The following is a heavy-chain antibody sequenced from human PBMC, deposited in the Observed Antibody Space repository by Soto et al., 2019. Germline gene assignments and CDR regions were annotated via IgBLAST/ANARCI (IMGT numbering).Heavy chain of an antibody. CDR2: ISTAGDT. V-gene: IGHV3-13*01. CDR1: GFGFNGYD. Sequence: EVQLVESGGGLVQPGGSLRLSCAASGFGFNGYDMHWVRQAPGKNLEWVAAISTAGDTYYLGSVKGRFTISREDAKNSLSLQMNSLRVGDTAVSYCARGGDRFDGMDVWGQGTTVTVSS. D-gene: IGHD3-16*01. CDR3: ARGGDRFDGMDV. J-gene: IGHJ6*02.